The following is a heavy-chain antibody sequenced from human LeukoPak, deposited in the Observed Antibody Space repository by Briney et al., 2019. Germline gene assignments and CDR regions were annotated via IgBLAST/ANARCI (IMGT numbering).Heavy chain of an antibody. CDR2: IRYYGTNK. CDR3: AKGRNPEIDY. J-gene: IGHJ4*02. Sequence: GGSLSLSCAPSGFTLCTYDVHCVRGSTGKAREGVAFIRYYGTNKYYAESVKGRFTIPRDNSKNTLYLQMNSLRAEDRAVYYCAKGRNPEIDYWGQGALVTVSS. CDR1: GFTLCTYD. V-gene: IGHV3-30*02. D-gene: IGHD1-14*01.